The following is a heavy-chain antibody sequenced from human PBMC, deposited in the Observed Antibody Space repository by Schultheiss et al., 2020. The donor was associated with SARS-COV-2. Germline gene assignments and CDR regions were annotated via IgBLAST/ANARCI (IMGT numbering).Heavy chain of an antibody. Sequence: GGSLRLSCAASGFTFSSYSMNWVRQAPGKGLEWVSAISRSGDITYYADSVKGRFTISRDNSKNTLYLQMNSLRAEDTAVYYCAKVQELPYYYYGMDVWGQGTTVTVSS. V-gene: IGHV3-23*01. J-gene: IGHJ6*02. CDR1: GFTFSSYS. CDR3: AKVQELPYYYYGMDV. CDR2: ISRSGDIT. D-gene: IGHD6-13*01.